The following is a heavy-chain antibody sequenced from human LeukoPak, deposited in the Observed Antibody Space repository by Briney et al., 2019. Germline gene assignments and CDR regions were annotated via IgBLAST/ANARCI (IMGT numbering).Heavy chain of an antibody. CDR1: GYTFTSYY. CDR3: ASKGITGTTQAPFDY. CDR2: INPSGGST. Sequence: ASVKVSCKASGYTFTSYYMHWVRQAPGQGLEWMGIINPSGGSTSYAQKFQGRVTMTRDTSTSTAYMELSSLRSEDTAVYYCASKGITGTTQAPFDYWGQGTLVTVSS. V-gene: IGHV1-46*01. D-gene: IGHD1-7*01. J-gene: IGHJ4*02.